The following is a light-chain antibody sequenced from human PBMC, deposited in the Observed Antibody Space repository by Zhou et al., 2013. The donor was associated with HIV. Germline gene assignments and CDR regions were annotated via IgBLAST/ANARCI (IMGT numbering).Light chain of an antibody. CDR3: QQYYSWPPT. CDR1: QSVSSN. V-gene: IGKV3-15*01. Sequence: EIVLTQSPGTLSLSPGERATLSCRASQSVSSNLAWYQQKPGQAPRLLIYGASTRATGIPARFSGNGSETDFTLTISSLQSEDFAVYYCQQYYSWPPTFGPGTKVEVK. CDR2: GAS. J-gene: IGKJ1*01.